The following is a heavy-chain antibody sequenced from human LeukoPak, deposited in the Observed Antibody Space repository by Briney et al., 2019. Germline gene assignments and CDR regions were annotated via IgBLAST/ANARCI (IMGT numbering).Heavy chain of an antibody. CDR2: IRYDGSNK. V-gene: IGHV3-30*02. CDR1: GFTFSSYG. CDR3: AKDRGVSSTWYVGDY. Sequence: GGSLRLSCAASGFTFSSYGMHWVRQAPGKGLEWVAFIRYDGSNKYYADSVKGRFTISRDNSKNTLYLQMNSLRADDTAVYYCAKDRGVSSTWYVGDYWGQGTLVTVSS. J-gene: IGHJ4*02. D-gene: IGHD6-13*01.